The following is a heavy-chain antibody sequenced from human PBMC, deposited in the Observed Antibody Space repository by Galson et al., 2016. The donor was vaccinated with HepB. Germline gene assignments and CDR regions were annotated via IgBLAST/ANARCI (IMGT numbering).Heavy chain of an antibody. CDR3: ARGHPAVPAPWPSYYGLDV. D-gene: IGHD2-2*01. CDR2: ISSGTTHK. J-gene: IGHJ6*02. CDR1: GFTFGSYV. Sequence: SLRLSCAASGFTFGSYVIHWVHQAPGKGLEWVAVISSGTTHKYYADSVKGRFTISRDNSKNTLFLQMNSLRPEDTAVYYCARGHPAVPAPWPSYYGLDVWGQGTTVTVSS. V-gene: IGHV3-30*04.